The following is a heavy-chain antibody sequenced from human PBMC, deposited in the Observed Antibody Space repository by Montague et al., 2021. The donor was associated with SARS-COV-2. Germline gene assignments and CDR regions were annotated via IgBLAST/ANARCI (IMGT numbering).Heavy chain of an antibody. D-gene: IGHD3-22*01. CDR2: IYYTGNT. CDR3: ARLKRYIDSSRSPSGFDF. J-gene: IGHJ3*01. Sequence: SETLSLTCTVSGGSITNNIDYWAWIRQPPEKGLEWIGSIYYTGNTYYNPSLKSRVTISVVTSKNHFTLKLSSVTAAETAVYYCARLKRYIDSSRSPSGFDFWGQGTKVTVSS. CDR1: GGSITNNIDY. V-gene: IGHV4-39*02.